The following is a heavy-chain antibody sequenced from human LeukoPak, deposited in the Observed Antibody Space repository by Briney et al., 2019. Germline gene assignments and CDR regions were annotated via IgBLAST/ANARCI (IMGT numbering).Heavy chain of an antibody. CDR2: IHWDDDK. CDR1: GFSLSTSGMC. V-gene: IGHV2-70*11. J-gene: IGHJ6*02. CDR3: ARSYCSVGTCYSSPCYYYGMDV. Sequence: SGPTLVNPTQTLTLTCTFSGFSLSTSGMCVSWIRQPPGKALEWLARIHWDDDKYYSTSLKTRLTIPKDTSKNQVVLTMTNMDPVDTATYYCARSYCSVGTCYSSPCYYYGMDVWGQGTTVTVSS. D-gene: IGHD2-15*01.